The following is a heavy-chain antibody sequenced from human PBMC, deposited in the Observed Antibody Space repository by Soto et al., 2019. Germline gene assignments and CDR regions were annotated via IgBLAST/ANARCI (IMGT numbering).Heavy chain of an antibody. Sequence: GGSLRLSCAASGFTFSNAWMSWVRQSPGKGLEWVGRIKSKTDGGTTDYAAPVKGRFTISRDDSKNTLYLQMNSLKTEDTAVYYCTTGVPAAGYYYYGMDVWGQGTTVTVSS. V-gene: IGHV3-15*01. CDR2: IKSKTDGGTT. D-gene: IGHD2-2*01. J-gene: IGHJ6*02. CDR1: GFTFSNAW. CDR3: TTGVPAAGYYYYGMDV.